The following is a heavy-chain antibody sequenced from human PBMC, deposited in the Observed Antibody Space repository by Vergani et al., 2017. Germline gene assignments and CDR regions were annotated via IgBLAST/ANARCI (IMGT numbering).Heavy chain of an antibody. CDR2: ISWNSGSI. CDR1: GFTFDDYA. Sequence: EVQLVESGGGLVQPGRSLRLSCAASGFTFDDYAMHWVRQAPGKGLEWVSGISWNSGSIGYADSVKGRFTISRDNAKNTLYLQMNSLRAEDTAVYYCARVPFANLQKGAWDYWGQGTLVTVSS. D-gene: IGHD5-24*01. J-gene: IGHJ4*02. V-gene: IGHV3-9*01. CDR3: ARVPFANLQKGAWDY.